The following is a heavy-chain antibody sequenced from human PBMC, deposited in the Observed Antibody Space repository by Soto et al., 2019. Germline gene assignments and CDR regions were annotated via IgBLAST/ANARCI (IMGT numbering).Heavy chain of an antibody. CDR2: ISWNGASI. CDR3: ANLPLYGSGFDF. CDR1: GFTFDDYA. Sequence: EVQLVESGGGLVQPGRSLRLSCAASGFTFDDYAIHWVRQAPGRGLEWVAGISWNGASIGYADSVNGRFTISRDNANNSLHLQMNILRSEDTALYYCANLPLYGSGFDFWGQVTLVTVSS. J-gene: IGHJ4*02. V-gene: IGHV3-9*01. D-gene: IGHD3-10*01.